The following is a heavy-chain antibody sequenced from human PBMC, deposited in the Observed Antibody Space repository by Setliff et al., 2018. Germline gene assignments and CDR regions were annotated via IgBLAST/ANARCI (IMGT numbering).Heavy chain of an antibody. CDR2: IWDDGGNK. D-gene: IGHD2-15*01. Sequence: SGGSLRLSCAASGFTFSTYRMHWVRQAPGKGLAWVAVIWDDGGNKYHADSVKGRFTISRDNSKNTLYLQMNSLRPEDTAVYYCARTCSGSGCYAGLESWGQGTPVTVSS. V-gene: IGHV3-33*08. CDR3: ARTCSGSGCYAGLES. J-gene: IGHJ4*02. CDR1: GFTFSTYR.